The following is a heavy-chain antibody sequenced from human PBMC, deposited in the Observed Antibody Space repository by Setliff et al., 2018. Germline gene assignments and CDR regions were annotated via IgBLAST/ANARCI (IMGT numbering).Heavy chain of an antibody. CDR1: GFTFSTYV. D-gene: IGHD1-26*01. CDR2: IHGEGINT. V-gene: IGHV3-23*01. Sequence: LSCAASGFTFSTYVMTWVRQAPGKGLEWVSSIHGEGINTYYADSVKGRFTISRDNSKNTLFLQMNSLRADDTAVYYCMKKIIAGGGPPYDYFDYWGQGTLVTVSS. J-gene: IGHJ4*02. CDR3: MKKIIAGGGPPYDYFDY.